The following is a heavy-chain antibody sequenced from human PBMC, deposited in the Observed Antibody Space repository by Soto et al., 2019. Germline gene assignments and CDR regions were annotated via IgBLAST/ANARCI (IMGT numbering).Heavy chain of an antibody. Sequence: QVQLVQSGAEVKKPGASVKVSCKASGYTFIPYDINWVRQATGPGLEWMGWMNPNSGNTGYAQKFKGIVTMTRNTAINTAYMELSSLKYEDTAVYFCARNVWFLDTYALDVWGQGTTVRVSS. D-gene: IGHD3-10*01. CDR2: MNPNSGNT. CDR3: ARNVWFLDTYALDV. V-gene: IGHV1-8*01. CDR1: GYTFIPYD. J-gene: IGHJ6*02.